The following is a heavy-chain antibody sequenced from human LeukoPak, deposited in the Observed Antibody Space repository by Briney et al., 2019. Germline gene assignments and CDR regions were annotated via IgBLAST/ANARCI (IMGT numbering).Heavy chain of an antibody. D-gene: IGHD3-10*01. V-gene: IGHV3-23*01. CDR3: AKDRAGYYYGSGSYYDY. Sequence: HPGGSLRLSCAASGFTFSSYGMSWVRQAPGKGLEWVSAISGSGGSTHYADSVKGRFTISRDNSKNTLYLQMNSLRAEDTAVYYCAKDRAGYYYGSGSYYDYWGQGTLVTVSS. J-gene: IGHJ4*02. CDR1: GFTFSSYG. CDR2: ISGSGGST.